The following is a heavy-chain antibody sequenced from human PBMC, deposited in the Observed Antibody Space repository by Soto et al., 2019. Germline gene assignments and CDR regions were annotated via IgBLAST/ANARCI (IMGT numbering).Heavy chain of an antibody. Sequence: GGSLRLSCAASGFTSSSYAMHWVRQAPGKGLEWVAVISYDGSNKYYADSVKGRFTISRDNSKNTLYLQMNSLRAEDTAVYYCARPSSSGYYPYYFDYWGQGTLVTVSS. CDR1: GFTSSSYA. J-gene: IGHJ4*02. V-gene: IGHV3-30-3*01. D-gene: IGHD3-22*01. CDR3: ARPSSSGYYPYYFDY. CDR2: ISYDGSNK.